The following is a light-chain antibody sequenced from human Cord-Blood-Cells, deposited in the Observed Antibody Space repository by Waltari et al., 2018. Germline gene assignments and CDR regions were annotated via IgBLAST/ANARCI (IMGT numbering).Light chain of an antibody. CDR1: ALPKQH. J-gene: IGLJ3*02. V-gene: IGLV3-25*03. CDR2: KDS. CDR3: QSADSSGTYWV. Sequence: SYELTQPPSVSVPPGQTARITCSGDALPKQHAYWYQQKPGQAPVLVIYKDSERPSGIPGRFSGSSSGTTVTLTISGVQAEDEADYYCQSADSSGTYWVFGGGTKLTVL.